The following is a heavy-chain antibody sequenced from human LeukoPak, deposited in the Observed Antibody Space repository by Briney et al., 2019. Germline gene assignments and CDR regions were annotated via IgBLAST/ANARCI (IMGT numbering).Heavy chain of an antibody. CDR1: GFTFSSHW. CDR2: INLDGSEI. Sequence: PGGSLRLSCAASGFTFSSHWMSWVRQAPGRGLEWVASINLDGSEINYVDSVKGRFTISRDNAKNSLYLQMNSLRAEDTAVYYCVRFPSSSFDYWGQGTLVTVSS. CDR3: VRFPSSSFDY. J-gene: IGHJ4*02. D-gene: IGHD6-13*01. V-gene: IGHV3-7*04.